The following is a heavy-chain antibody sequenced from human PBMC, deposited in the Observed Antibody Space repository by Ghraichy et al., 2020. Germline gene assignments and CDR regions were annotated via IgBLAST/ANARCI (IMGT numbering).Heavy chain of an antibody. CDR2: INGGNGNT. J-gene: IGHJ4*02. D-gene: IGHD1-7*01. CDR3: ARPATGTSVFAY. Sequence: ASVKVSCKASGYNFINYAMHWVRQAPGQRLEWMGWINGGNGNTKYSQRFQGRVSITRDTSASTVYMELSSLRSEDTGFYYCARPATGTSVFAYWGQGTLVTVSS. CDR1: GYNFINYA. V-gene: IGHV1-3*01.